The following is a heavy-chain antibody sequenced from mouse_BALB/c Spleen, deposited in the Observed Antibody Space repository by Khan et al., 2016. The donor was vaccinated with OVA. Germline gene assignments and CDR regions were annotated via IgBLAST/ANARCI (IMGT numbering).Heavy chain of an antibody. Sequence: QIQLVQSGADLARPGASVKMSCKASGYTFTSYTMHWVKQRPGQGLEWIGYIIPSSGYTNYNQKFKDMATLTADKSSSTAYMQLSSLTSEDSAVYYCTREFHYYGSRGAMDYWGQGTSVTVSS. CDR3: TREFHYYGSRGAMDY. CDR2: IIPSSGYT. V-gene: IGHV1-4*01. CDR1: GYTFTSYT. D-gene: IGHD1-1*01. J-gene: IGHJ4*01.